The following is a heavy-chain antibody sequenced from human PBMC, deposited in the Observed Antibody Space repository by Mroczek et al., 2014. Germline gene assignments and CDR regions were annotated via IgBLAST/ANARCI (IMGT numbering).Heavy chain of an antibody. CDR2: IYYSGST. CDR3: ARDRSSSWRVIDY. V-gene: IGHV4-59*01. J-gene: IGHJ4*02. Sequence: QVQLQQWGPGLVKPSETLSLTCTVSGGSISSYYWSWIRQPPGKGLEWIGYIYYSGSTNYNPSLKSRVTISVDTSKNQFSLKLSSVTAADTAVYYCARDRSSSWRVIDYWGQGTLVTVSS. D-gene: IGHD6-13*01. CDR1: GGSISSYY.